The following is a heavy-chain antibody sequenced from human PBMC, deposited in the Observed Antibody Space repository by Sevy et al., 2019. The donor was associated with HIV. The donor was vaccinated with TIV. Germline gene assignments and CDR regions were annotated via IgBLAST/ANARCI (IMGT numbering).Heavy chain of an antibody. CDR3: TRVRGTISPYYYFGMDV. V-gene: IGHV3-49*03. J-gene: IGHJ6*02. CDR2: IRSKTYGGTT. CDR1: GFTFGDYA. D-gene: IGHD3-10*01. Sequence: GGSLRLSCATSGFTFGDYAMSWIRQAPGKGLEWVGFIRSKTYGGTTEYAASVKGRFTISRDDSKGIDYLQMKSLKTEDTAIYYCTRVRGTISPYYYFGMDVWGQGTTVTVSS.